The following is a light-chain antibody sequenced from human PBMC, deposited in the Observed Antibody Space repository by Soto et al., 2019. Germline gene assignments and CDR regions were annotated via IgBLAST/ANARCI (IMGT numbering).Light chain of an antibody. CDR3: RSYDSSLSSVV. V-gene: IGLV1-40*01. Sequence: QSVLTQPPSVSGAPGQRVTISCTGSSSNIGAGYDVHWYQQLPGTAPKLLIYGNSNRPSGVPDRFSGSKSGTSASLAITRLQAEDEADYYCRSYDSSLSSVVFGGGTQLTVL. CDR1: SSNIGAGYD. J-gene: IGLJ2*01. CDR2: GNS.